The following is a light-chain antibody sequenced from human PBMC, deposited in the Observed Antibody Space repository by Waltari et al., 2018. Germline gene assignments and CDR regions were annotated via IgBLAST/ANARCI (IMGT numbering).Light chain of an antibody. CDR2: EVT. V-gene: IGLV2-23*02. CDR3: CSYAGSSTWV. CDR1: TTYLGSYNL. J-gene: IGLJ3*02. Sequence: QSALPQPPSASGSPGQSTTISCTATTTYLGSYNLVTWYQQHPGKAPKLVIYEVTKRTSGVSTRFSGSKSGNTASLTISGLQAEDEADYCCCSYAGSSTWVFGGGTKLTVL.